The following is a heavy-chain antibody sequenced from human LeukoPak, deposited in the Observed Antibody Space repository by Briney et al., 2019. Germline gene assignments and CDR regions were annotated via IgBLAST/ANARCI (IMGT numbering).Heavy chain of an antibody. CDR1: GFTFSSYE. CDR3: AGDYGDSGFVDY. V-gene: IGHV3-48*03. D-gene: IGHD4-17*01. Sequence: GGSLRLSCAASGFTFSSYEMNWVRQAPGKGLEWVSYISSSGSTIYYADSVKGRFTISRDNAKNPLYLQMNSLRAEDTAVYYCAGDYGDSGFVDYWGQGTLVTVSS. J-gene: IGHJ4*02. CDR2: ISSSGSTI.